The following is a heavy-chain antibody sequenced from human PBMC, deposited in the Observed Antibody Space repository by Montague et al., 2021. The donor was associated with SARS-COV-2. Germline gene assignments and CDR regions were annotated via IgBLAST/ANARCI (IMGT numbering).Heavy chain of an antibody. CDR3: ARAALGGYDSYFDY. D-gene: IGHD5-12*01. J-gene: IGHJ4*02. Sequence: SLRLSCAASGFTFSSYAMYWVRQAPGKGLEWVADISYDGSNKYYVDSVKGRFTISRDNSKNTLYLQMNSLRAEDTAVYYCARAALGGYDSYFDYWGQGTLVTVSS. V-gene: IGHV3-30*04. CDR2: ISYDGSNK. CDR1: GFTFSSYA.